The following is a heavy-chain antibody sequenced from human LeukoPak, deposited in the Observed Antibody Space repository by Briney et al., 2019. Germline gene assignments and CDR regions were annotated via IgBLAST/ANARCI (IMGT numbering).Heavy chain of an antibody. CDR3: VGFYETY. CDR1: GNYC. V-gene: IGHV3-74*01. D-gene: IGHD2/OR15-2a*01. Sequence: PGGSLRLSCAASGNYCMHWVRQVPGKGLVWVSHINSDGSWTSYADSVKGRFTISKDNAKNTVYLQMNSLRAEDTAVYYCVGFYETYWGRGTLVTVSS. CDR2: INSDGSWT. J-gene: IGHJ4*02.